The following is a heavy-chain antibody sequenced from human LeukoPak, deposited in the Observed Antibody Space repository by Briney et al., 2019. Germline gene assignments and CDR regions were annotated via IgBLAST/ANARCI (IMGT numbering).Heavy chain of an antibody. D-gene: IGHD4-17*01. CDR3: ASPSGGDYGDYDHYYYYMDV. J-gene: IGHJ6*03. CDR1: GGTFSSYA. CDR2: IIPIFGTA. V-gene: IGHV1-69*13. Sequence: SVKVSCKASGGTFSSYAISWVRQAPGQGLEWMGGIIPIFGTANYAQKFQGRVTITADESTSTAYMELSSLRSEDTAVYYCASPSGGDYGDYDHYYYYMDVWGKGTTVTVSS.